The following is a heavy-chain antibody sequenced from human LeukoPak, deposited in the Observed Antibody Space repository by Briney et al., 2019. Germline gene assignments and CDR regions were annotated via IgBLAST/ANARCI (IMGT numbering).Heavy chain of an antibody. CDR2: INHNGRT. CDR1: GGSFSGYY. D-gene: IGHD6-13*01. CDR3: ARRRSGSWYYFDY. V-gene: IGHV4-34*01. Sequence: SETLSLTCAVYGGSFSGYYWSWIPHPPGKGLEGIGEINHNGRTNYNPSLKSRVTIPVDTSKNQFSLKLSSVTAADTAVYYCARRRSGSWYYFDYWGQGTLVTVSS. J-gene: IGHJ4*02.